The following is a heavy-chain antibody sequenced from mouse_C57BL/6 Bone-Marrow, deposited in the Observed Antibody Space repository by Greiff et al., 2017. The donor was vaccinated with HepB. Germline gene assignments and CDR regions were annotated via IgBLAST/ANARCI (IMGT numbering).Heavy chain of an antibody. CDR2: IYPGGGYT. Sequence: VQLQQSGAELVRPGTSVKMSCKASGYTFTNYWIGWAKQRPGHGLEWIGDIYPGGGYTNYNEKFKGKATLTADKSSSTAYMQFSSLTSEDSAIYNCARYGSYYDYYFDYWGQGTTLTVSS. CDR3: ARYGSYYDYYFDY. D-gene: IGHD2-4*01. V-gene: IGHV1-63*01. CDR1: GYTFTNYW. J-gene: IGHJ2*01.